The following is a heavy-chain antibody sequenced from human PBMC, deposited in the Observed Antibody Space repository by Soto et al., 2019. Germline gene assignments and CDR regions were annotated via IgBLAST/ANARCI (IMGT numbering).Heavy chain of an antibody. CDR1: GFTFNNYN. D-gene: IGHD6-13*01. Sequence: EVQLVESGGGLVKPGGSLRLSCAASGFTFNNYNMNWVRQAPGKGLEWVSSISSGSTYIYYADSVKGRFTISRDNAKNPLYLKRNSLRAEDPAVSYCARWISSSGDPVYWGQGTLVTVPS. CDR2: ISSGSTYI. J-gene: IGHJ4*02. V-gene: IGHV3-21*01. CDR3: ARWISSSGDPVY.